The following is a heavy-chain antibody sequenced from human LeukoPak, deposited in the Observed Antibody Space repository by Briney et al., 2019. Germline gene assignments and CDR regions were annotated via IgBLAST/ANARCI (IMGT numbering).Heavy chain of an antibody. V-gene: IGHV1-69*05. J-gene: IGHJ4*02. D-gene: IGHD2-8*01. CDR1: GGTFSSYA. Sequence: GSSVKVSCKASGGTFSSYAISWVRQAPGQGLEWMGGIIPIFGTANYAQKFQGRVTITTDESTSTAYMELSSLRSEDTAVYYCAREAPSDIVLIYWGQETLVTVSS. CDR2: IIPIFGTA. CDR3: AREAPSDIVLIY.